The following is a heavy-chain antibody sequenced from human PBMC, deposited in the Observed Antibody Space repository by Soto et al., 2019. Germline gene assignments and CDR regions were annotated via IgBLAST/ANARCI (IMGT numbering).Heavy chain of an antibody. CDR3: ARARDGYNYGFFDY. CDR2: IYYSGST. Sequence: SSETLSLTCTVSGGSISSYYWSWIRQPPGKGLEWIGYIYYSGSTNYNPSLKSRVTISVDTSKNQFSLKLSSVTAADTAVYYCARARDGYNYGFFDYWGQGTLVTVSS. V-gene: IGHV4-59*01. J-gene: IGHJ4*02. CDR1: GGSISSYY. D-gene: IGHD5-12*01.